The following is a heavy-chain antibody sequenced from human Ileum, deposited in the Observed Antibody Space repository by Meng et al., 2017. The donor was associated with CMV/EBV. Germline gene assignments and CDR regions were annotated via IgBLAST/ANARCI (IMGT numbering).Heavy chain of an antibody. D-gene: IGHD2/OR15-2a*01. CDR1: GYTFITFG. J-gene: IGHJ5*02. V-gene: IGHV1-18*01. Sequence: QVQLVQSGTEVKKPGASVKVSCKASGYTFITFGITWVRQAPGQGLEWMGWITPYNGKTDYAQRLQNRVTMTTDTSTNTVYMELRSLRSDDTAVYCCAREEFSAYASTWGQGTLVTVSS. CDR3: AREEFSAYAST. CDR2: ITPYNGKT.